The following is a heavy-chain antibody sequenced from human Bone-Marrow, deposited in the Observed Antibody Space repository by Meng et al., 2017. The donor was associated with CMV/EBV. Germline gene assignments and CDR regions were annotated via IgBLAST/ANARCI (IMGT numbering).Heavy chain of an antibody. D-gene: IGHD3-3*01. V-gene: IGHV3-7*01. Sequence: GGSLRLSCTGSGVILSDHWMTWIRQAPGKGLECVANINQDGGERHYVDSEKGRFTISRDNAKNSLYLQMNSLRIEDTAVYYCARGGIFWSGYWTAGSFDYWGQGSLVTVSS. CDR2: INQDGGER. CDR1: GVILSDHW. CDR3: ARGGIFWSGYWTAGSFDY. J-gene: IGHJ4*02.